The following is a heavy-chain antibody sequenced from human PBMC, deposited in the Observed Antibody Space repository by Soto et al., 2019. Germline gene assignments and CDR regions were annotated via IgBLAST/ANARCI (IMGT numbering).Heavy chain of an antibody. J-gene: IGHJ3*02. CDR3: AREESLYETDAFDI. CDR2: IYSGGST. D-gene: IGHD3-22*01. CDR1: GFTVSSNY. Sequence: GGSLRLSCAASGFTVSSNYMSWVRQAPGKGLEWVSVIYSGGSTYYADSVKGRFTISRDNSKNTLYLQMNSLRAEDTAVYYCAREESLYETDAFDIWGQGTMVTVSS. V-gene: IGHV3-53*01.